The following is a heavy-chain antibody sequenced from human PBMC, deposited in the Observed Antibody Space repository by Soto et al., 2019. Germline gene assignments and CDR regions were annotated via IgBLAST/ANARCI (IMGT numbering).Heavy chain of an antibody. CDR1: GLTFSSFA. V-gene: IGHV3-23*01. D-gene: IGHD6-13*01. J-gene: IGHJ6*02. CDR2: ISGSGGST. Sequence: PVGSLRLSCAASGLTFSSFAMSWVRQAPGKGLEWVSGISGSGGSTYHADSVKGRFIISRDNSKNMLYLQMNSVRAEDTAVYYCAKGHSSSPSPQYYYYGIDVWGPGTTVTVSS. CDR3: AKGHSSSPSPQYYYYGIDV.